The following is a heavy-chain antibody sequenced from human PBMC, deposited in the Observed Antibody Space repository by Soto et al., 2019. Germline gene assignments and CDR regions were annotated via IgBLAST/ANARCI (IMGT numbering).Heavy chain of an antibody. CDR3: AGGVGGGSYYDFWSGYYPFDY. J-gene: IGHJ4*02. D-gene: IGHD3-3*01. CDR1: GGSIRSYY. CDR2: IYYSGST. Sequence: SGTLALTCTVSGGSIRSYYWSWIRQPPGKGLGGIGYIYYSGSTNYNPSLKSRVTISVDTSKNQFSLKLSSVTAADTAVYYCAGGVGGGSYYDFWSGYYPFDYWGQGTLVTVSS. V-gene: IGHV4-59*01.